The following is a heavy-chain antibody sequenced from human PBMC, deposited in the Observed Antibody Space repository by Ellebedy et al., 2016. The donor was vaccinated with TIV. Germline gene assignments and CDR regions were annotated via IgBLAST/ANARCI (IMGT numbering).Heavy chain of an antibody. J-gene: IGHJ4*02. CDR3: ARDREIWFDY. CDR1: GFTFSTFA. Sequence: GGSLRLSXAASGFTFSTFAMHWVRQVPGKGLEWLAYIGPGGLTTVYADAVKGRFTISRDNNRKSLYLEINSLRADDTAVYYCARDREIWFDYWGQGALVNVSS. CDR2: IGPGGLTT. V-gene: IGHV3-48*03. D-gene: IGHD2/OR15-2a*01.